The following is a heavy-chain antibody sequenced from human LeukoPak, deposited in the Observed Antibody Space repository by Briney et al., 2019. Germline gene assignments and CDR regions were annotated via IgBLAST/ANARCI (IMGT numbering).Heavy chain of an antibody. CDR2: ISAYNGNT. Sequence: ASVKVSRKASGYTFTSYGISWVRQAPGQGLEWMGWISAYNGNTNYAQKLQGRVTMTTDTSTSTAYMELRSLRSDDTAVYYCAVLSVAPRMDYWGQGTLVTVSS. D-gene: IGHD5-12*01. CDR3: AVLSVAPRMDY. CDR1: GYTFTSYG. V-gene: IGHV1-18*04. J-gene: IGHJ4*02.